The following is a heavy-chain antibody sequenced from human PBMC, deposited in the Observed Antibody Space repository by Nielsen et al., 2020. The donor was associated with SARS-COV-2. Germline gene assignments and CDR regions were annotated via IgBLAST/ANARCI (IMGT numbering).Heavy chain of an antibody. V-gene: IGHV4-39*01. D-gene: IGHD3-3*01. Sequence: RQAPGKGLEWIGSIYYSGSTYYNPSLKSRVTISVDTSKNQFSLKLSSVTAADTAVYYCARRIASGITICGVVPLDAFDIWGQGTTVTVSS. CDR3: ARRIASGITICGVVPLDAFDI. J-gene: IGHJ3*02. CDR2: IYYSGST.